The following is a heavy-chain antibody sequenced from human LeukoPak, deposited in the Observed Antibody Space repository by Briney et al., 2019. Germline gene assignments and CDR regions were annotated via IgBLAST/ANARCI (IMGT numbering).Heavy chain of an antibody. Sequence: SETLSLTCTVSGYSISSGYYWGWIRQPPGKGLEWIGSIYHSGSTYYNPSLKSRVTISVDTSKNQFSLKLSSVTAADTAVYYCARDNPWTIVGATGGSSAFDIWGQGTMVTVSS. CDR1: GYSISSGYY. D-gene: IGHD1-26*01. J-gene: IGHJ3*02. CDR2: IYHSGST. V-gene: IGHV4-38-2*02. CDR3: ARDNPWTIVGATGGSSAFDI.